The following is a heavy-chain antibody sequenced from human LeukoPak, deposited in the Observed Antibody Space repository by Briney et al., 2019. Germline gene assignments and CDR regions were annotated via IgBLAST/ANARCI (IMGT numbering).Heavy chain of an antibody. CDR1: GYTFTSYA. V-gene: IGHV1-46*01. CDR3: ARWTTTYLDY. CDR2: TDPIGGST. D-gene: IGHD4-11*01. Sequence: GASVKVSCKASGYTFTSYAMNWVRQAPGQGLEWMGITDPIGGSTNYAQKFQGRVTMTRDTSTSTVYMELSSLRSEDSAVYYCARWTTTYLDYWGQGTLVTVSS. J-gene: IGHJ4*02.